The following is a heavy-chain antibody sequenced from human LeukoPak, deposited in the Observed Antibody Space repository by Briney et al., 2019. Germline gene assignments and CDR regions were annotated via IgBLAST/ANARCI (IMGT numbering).Heavy chain of an antibody. V-gene: IGHV3-21*01. CDR2: ISSSSSYI. CDR1: GFTFSSYS. J-gene: IGHJ4*02. Sequence: PGGSLRLSCAASGFTFSSYSMNWVRQAPGKGLEWVSSISSSSSYIYYADSVKGRFTISRDNSKNTLYLQMSSLRAEDTAVYYCARDMDYRPIGNYYYGYWGQGTLVTVSS. CDR3: ARDMDYRPIGNYYYGY. D-gene: IGHD1-7*01.